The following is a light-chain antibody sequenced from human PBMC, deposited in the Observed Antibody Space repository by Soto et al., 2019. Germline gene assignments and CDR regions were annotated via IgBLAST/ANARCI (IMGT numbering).Light chain of an antibody. CDR1: QSVGSNY. V-gene: IGKV3-20*01. J-gene: IGKJ1*01. Sequence: ELELTQFPGTLSLSPGERATLSCRASQSVGSNYLAWYQQRPGQPPNLLIFGASHRAPDIPDRFSGSGSGTDFTLTISRLEPEDFAGYYCQQYGGSVQTFGQVTDV. CDR3: QQYGGSVQT. CDR2: GAS.